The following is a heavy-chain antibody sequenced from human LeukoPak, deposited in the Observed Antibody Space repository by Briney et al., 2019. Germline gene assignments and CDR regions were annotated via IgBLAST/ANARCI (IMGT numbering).Heavy chain of an antibody. CDR3: ARVFMIFGVVMVFYMDV. CDR2: IYNGGST. J-gene: IGHJ6*03. CDR1: SGSISGYY. Sequence: SETLSLTCTVSSGSISGYYWTWIRQSPGKGLEWIGYIYNGGSTNYNPSLESRVTLSVDTSKTQFSLNLSSVTAADTAVYYCARVFMIFGVVMVFYMDVWGKGTTVTVSS. D-gene: IGHD3-3*01. V-gene: IGHV4-59*01.